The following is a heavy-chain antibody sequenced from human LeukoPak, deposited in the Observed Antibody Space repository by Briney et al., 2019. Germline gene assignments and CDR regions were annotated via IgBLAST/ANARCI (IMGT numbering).Heavy chain of an antibody. CDR2: ITWDGATT. CDR3: AKDYGNYRGFDF. V-gene: IGHV3-43*01. J-gene: IGHJ4*02. D-gene: IGHD3-22*01. Sequence: GGSLRLSRAASGFTFAQYMMHWVRQAPGKGLEGVCHITWDGATTHYAESAKGRFTISRDNRKNSLYLQRNSLRTEDTALYYCAKDYGNYRGFDFWGQGTLVTVSS. CDR1: GFTFAQYM.